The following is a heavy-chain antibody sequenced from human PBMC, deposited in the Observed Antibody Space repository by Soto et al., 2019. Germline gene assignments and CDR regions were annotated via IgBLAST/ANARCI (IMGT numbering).Heavy chain of an antibody. V-gene: IGHV3-33*01. CDR3: ARDPKSYSSSPLTMDV. J-gene: IGHJ6*02. Sequence: GGSLRLSCAASGFTFSSYGMHWVRQAPGKGLEWVAVIWYDGSNKYYADSVKGRFTISRDNSKNTLYLQMNSLRAEDTAVYYCARDPKSYSSSPLTMDVWGQGTTVTVSS. CDR1: GFTFSSYG. CDR2: IWYDGSNK. D-gene: IGHD6-6*01.